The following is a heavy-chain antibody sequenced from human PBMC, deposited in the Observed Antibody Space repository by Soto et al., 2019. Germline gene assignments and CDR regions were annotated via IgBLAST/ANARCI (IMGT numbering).Heavy chain of an antibody. Sequence: GASVKVSCKTSGNTFPNYALHLVRQAPGQRLEWMGWINAGNGNTKYSQKFQGRVTITRDTSATTAYMELSSLRSEDTAVYYCARVGTTVTTYWYFDLWGRGTLVTVSS. V-gene: IGHV1-3*01. J-gene: IGHJ2*01. CDR2: INAGNGNT. CDR1: GNTFPNYA. D-gene: IGHD4-17*01. CDR3: ARVGTTVTTYWYFDL.